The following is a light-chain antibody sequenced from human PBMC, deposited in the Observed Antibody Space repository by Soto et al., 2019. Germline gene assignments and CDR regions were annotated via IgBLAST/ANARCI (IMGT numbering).Light chain of an antibody. Sequence: QSALTQPRSVSGSHGQSVTISCPGTSSDVGGYNYVSWYQQHPGKTPNLMIYDVSERPSGVPDRFSGSKSGNTASLTISGLQAEDEADYYCCSYAGSFYVFGTGTKVTVL. J-gene: IGLJ1*01. CDR3: CSYAGSFYV. CDR1: SSDVGGYNY. V-gene: IGLV2-11*01. CDR2: DVS.